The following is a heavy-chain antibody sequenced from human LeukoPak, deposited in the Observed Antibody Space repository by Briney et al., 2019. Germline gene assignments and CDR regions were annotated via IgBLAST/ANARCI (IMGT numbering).Heavy chain of an antibody. V-gene: IGHV3-48*04. CDR1: GFTFSSYG. D-gene: IGHD3-22*01. J-gene: IGHJ4*02. Sequence: GGSLRLSCAGSGFTFSSYGMNWVRQAPGKGLEWVSYISSSSSTIYYADSVKGRFTISRDNAKNSLYLQMNSLRAEDTALYYCARAGNYYDSSGYDFDYWGQGTLVTVSS. CDR2: ISSSSSTI. CDR3: ARAGNYYDSSGYDFDY.